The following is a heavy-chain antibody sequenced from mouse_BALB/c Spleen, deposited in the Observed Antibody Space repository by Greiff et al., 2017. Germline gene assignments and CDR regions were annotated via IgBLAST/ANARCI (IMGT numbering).Heavy chain of an antibody. D-gene: IGHD1-1*01. Sequence: EVKLVESGGGLVQPGGSLKLSCAASGFTFSSSTMSWVSQTPEKRLEWVAYISNGGGSTYYPDTVKGRFTISRDNAKNTLYLQMSSLKSEDTAVYYCARHYYVSSYYFDYWGQGTTLTVSS. CDR3: ARHYYVSSYYFDY. J-gene: IGHJ2*01. CDR2: ISNGGGST. CDR1: GFTFSSST. V-gene: IGHV5-12-2*01.